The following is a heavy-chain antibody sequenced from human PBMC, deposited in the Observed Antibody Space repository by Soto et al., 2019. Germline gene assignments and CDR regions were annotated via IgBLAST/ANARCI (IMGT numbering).Heavy chain of an antibody. CDR3: ARGNSDYGYLCDY. Sequence: QVQLKQSGPGLVKPSQTLSLTCAISGDSVSSNSAAWNWIRQSPSRGLEWLGRTYYGSKWYNDYAISVKSRITITPDTSKNQFSLQLSSVTPDDTAVYYCARGNSDYGYLCDYWGQGTLVTVSS. J-gene: IGHJ4*02. CDR2: TYYGSKWYN. V-gene: IGHV6-1*01. CDR1: GDSVSSNSAA. D-gene: IGHD5-12*01.